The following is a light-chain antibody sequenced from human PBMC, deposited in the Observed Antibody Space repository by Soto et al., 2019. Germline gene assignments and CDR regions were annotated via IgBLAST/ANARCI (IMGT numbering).Light chain of an antibody. V-gene: IGKV1-39*01. CDR2: AAT. J-gene: IGKJ1*01. CDR3: QQGYNTFWT. CDR1: QAISTS. Sequence: DIQMTQSPSSLSAFVGDSVTVTCRASQAISTSLPWYQQKAGKAPKVLISAATKLQSGVPSRFSGSGSGTDFTLTISELQPEDSATYYCQQGYNTFWTFGRGTKVDLK.